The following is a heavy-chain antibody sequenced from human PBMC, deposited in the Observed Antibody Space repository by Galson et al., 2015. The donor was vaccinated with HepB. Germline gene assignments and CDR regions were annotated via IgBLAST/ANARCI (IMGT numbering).Heavy chain of an antibody. J-gene: IGHJ4*02. CDR2: TYFRSNWNT. V-gene: IGHV6-1*01. CDR3: ARDPNSPSRGYHFDF. Sequence: CAISGDSVSNNSAGWSWVRQSPSRGLEWLGRTYFRSNWNTDYSSSVKGRVTITPDTSTNQLSLQLDSVTPEDTAVYYCARDPNSPSRGYHFDFWGPGTLVIVSS. D-gene: IGHD3-10*01. CDR1: GDSVSNNSAG.